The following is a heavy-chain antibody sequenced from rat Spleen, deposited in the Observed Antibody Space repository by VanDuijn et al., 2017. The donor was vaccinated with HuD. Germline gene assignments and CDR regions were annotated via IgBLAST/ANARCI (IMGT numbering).Heavy chain of an antibody. V-gene: IGHV5-29*01. CDR1: GFTFSDYY. CDR2: ISSDGGRN. Sequence: EVQLVESDGGLVQPGKSLKLSCVASGFTFSDYYMAWVRQAPTKGLEWVATISSDGGRNFYRDSVKGRFTISGDDAKTTLYLQMGSLRPEDTATYYCTRHDYSGVITNWFAYWGQGVMVTVSS. D-gene: IGHD4-3*01. CDR3: TRHDYSGVITNWFAY. J-gene: IGHJ2*01.